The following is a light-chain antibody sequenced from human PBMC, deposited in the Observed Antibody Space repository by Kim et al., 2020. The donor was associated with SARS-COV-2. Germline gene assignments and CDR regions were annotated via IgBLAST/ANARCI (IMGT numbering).Light chain of an antibody. CDR2: QDD. CDR3: QAWDSGAVV. V-gene: IGLV3-1*01. Sequence: VSPGQTASITCSGDNLGNKYISWYQKKSGQSPVVVIFQDDKRPSGIPERFSGSTSDNTATMTISGTQAMDEADYYCQAWDSGAVVFGGGTQLTVL. J-gene: IGLJ3*02. CDR1: NLGNKY.